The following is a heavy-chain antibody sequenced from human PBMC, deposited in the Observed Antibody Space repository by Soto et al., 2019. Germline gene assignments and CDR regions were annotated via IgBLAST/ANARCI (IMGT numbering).Heavy chain of an antibody. CDR3: ARTDYGDYVRGAFDI. CDR2: ISGSSSYI. Sequence: EVQLVESGGGLVKPGGSLRLSCAASGFTFSSHNMNWVSQAPGKGLEWVSCISGSSSYIFYADSVKGRFTISRDNAKNSLYLQMNGLRVEDTAVYYCARTDYGDYVRGAFDIWGQGTMVTVSS. V-gene: IGHV3-21*01. D-gene: IGHD4-17*01. CDR1: GFTFSSHN. J-gene: IGHJ3*02.